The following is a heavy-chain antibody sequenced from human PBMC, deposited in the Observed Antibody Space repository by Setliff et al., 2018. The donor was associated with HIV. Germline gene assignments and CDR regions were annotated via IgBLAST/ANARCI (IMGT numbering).Heavy chain of an antibody. CDR1: GYTFVHFD. Sequence: ASVKVSCKTSGYTFVHFDIDWVRHAPGQGLEWIGWMTPLTASTGYSRKFQGRVTMTRDLSTGTAYMELNSLISNDTAVYYCVRGVTRDSSGYYRDEYFQHWGQGTLGTVSS. D-gene: IGHD3-22*01. J-gene: IGHJ1*01. V-gene: IGHV1-8*02. CDR2: MTPLTAST. CDR3: VRGVTRDSSGYYRDEYFQH.